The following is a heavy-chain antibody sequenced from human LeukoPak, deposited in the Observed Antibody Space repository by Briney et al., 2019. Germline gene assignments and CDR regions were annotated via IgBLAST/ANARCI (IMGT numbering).Heavy chain of an antibody. V-gene: IGHV1-69-2*01. J-gene: IGHJ6*03. D-gene: IGHD3-3*01. CDR1: GYTFTDYY. Sequence: ASVKISCKVSGYTFTDYYMHWVQQAPGKGLEWMGPVDPEDGETIYAEKFQGRVTITADTSTDTAYMELSSLRSEDTAVYYCATGLRFYYYMDVWGKGTTVTVSS. CDR2: VDPEDGET. CDR3: ATGLRFYYYMDV.